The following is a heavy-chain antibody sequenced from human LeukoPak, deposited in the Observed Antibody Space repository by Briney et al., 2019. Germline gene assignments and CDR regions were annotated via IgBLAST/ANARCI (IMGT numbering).Heavy chain of an antibody. J-gene: IGHJ6*02. CDR2: IIPIFGTA. Sequence: GASVKVSCKASDYTFISYTISWVRQAPGQGLEWMGGIIPIFGTANYAQKFQGRVTITADESTSTAYMELSSLRSEDTAVYYCARDRMVRGGYYYGMDVWGQGTTVTVSS. CDR1: DYTFISYT. D-gene: IGHD3-10*01. CDR3: ARDRMVRGGYYYGMDV. V-gene: IGHV1-69*13.